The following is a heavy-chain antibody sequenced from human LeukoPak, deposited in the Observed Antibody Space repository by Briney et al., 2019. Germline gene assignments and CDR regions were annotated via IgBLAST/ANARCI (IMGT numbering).Heavy chain of an antibody. V-gene: IGHV4-4*07. CDR3: ARDQGGIAAAGPPYYYYGMDV. D-gene: IGHD6-13*01. J-gene: IGHJ6*02. Sequence: PSETLSLTCTVSGGSISSYYWSSIRQPAGKGLEWIGRIYTSGSTNCNPSPKSRVTISVDTSKNQFSLKLSSVTAADTAVYYCARDQGGIAAAGPPYYYYGMDVWGQGTTVTVSS. CDR1: GGSISSYY. CDR2: IYTSGST.